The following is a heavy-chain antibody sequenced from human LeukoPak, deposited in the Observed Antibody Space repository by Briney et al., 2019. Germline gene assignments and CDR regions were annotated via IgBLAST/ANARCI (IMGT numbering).Heavy chain of an antibody. J-gene: IGHJ3*02. CDR1: GGSISSGGYY. CDR3: ARDHPSYYDSSGAFDI. V-gene: IGHV4-61*08. CDR2: IYYSGST. Sequence: SQTLSLTCTVSGGSISSGGYYWSWIRQHPGKGLEWIGYIYYSGSTNYNPSLKSRVTISVDTSKNQFSLKLSSVTAADTAVYYCARDHPSYYDSSGAFDIWGQGTMVTVSS. D-gene: IGHD3-22*01.